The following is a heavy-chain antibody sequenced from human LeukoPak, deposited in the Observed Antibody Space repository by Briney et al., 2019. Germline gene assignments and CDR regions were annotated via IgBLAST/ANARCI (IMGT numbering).Heavy chain of an antibody. CDR3: ASDLGYCSGGSCYRGDY. V-gene: IGHV1-69*01. CDR1: GGTFSSYA. D-gene: IGHD2-15*01. Sequence: SVKVSCKASGGTFSSYAISWVRQAPGQGLEWIGGIIPIVGTANYAQKFQGRVTITADESTSTAYMELSSLRSEDTAVYYCASDLGYCSGGSCYRGDYWGQGTLVTVSS. J-gene: IGHJ4*02. CDR2: IIPIVGTA.